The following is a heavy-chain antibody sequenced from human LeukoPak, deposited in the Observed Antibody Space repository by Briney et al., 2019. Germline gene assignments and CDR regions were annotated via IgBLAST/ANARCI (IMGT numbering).Heavy chain of an antibody. D-gene: IGHD1-26*01. CDR1: GCTFTDYY. CDR3: ARQSGTYWGLDY. V-gene: IGHV1-2*02. CDR2: MNVKTGAT. Sequence: ASVTVSCKASGCTFTDYYIHWVRQAPGHGLEWLGWMNVKTGATSSAQRFPGRFTMTRDTSIGTASMEFSSLTSDDTAVYYCARQSGTYWGLDYWGQGTLVTVSS. J-gene: IGHJ4*02.